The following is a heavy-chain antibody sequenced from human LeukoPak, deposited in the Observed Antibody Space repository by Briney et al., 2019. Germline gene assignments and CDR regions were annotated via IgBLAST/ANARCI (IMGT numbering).Heavy chain of an antibody. CDR3: ARGGYYDILTGYSLEGDYYYYMDV. J-gene: IGHJ6*03. V-gene: IGHV1-46*01. CDR2: INPSGGTT. CDR1: GYTFTSSY. Sequence: GASVKVSCKASGYTFTSSYMHWVRQAPGQGLEWVGIINPSGGTTIYAQKFQGRVTMTRDTSTSTVYMELRSLRSEDTAVYYCARGGYYDILTGYSLEGDYYYYMDVWGKGTTVTISS. D-gene: IGHD3-9*01.